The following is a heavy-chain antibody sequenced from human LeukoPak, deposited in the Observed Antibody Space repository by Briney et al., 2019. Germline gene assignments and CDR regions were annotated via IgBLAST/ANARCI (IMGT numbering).Heavy chain of an antibody. CDR2: ISSSSSTI. CDR1: GFTFSSYS. CDR3: GKSVRFFAGLRSGGMDF. J-gene: IGHJ6*02. Sequence: GGSLRLSCAASGFTFSSYSMNWVRQAPGKALEWVSYISSSSSTIYYADSVKGRFTISRDNAKNSLYLQMNSLRAEDTAVYYSGKSVRFFAGLRSGGMDFWGQGTTVAVSS. V-gene: IGHV3-48*04. D-gene: IGHD3/OR15-3a*01.